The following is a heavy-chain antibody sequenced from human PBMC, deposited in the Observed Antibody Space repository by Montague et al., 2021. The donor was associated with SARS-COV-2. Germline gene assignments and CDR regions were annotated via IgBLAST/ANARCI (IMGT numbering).Heavy chain of an antibody. CDR1: GFTFNRHA. D-gene: IGHD2-21*01. Sequence: SLRLSCAASGFTFNRHAIVWLRQAPGEGLEWVSSISGGGRSIYYAESVKGRFSVSRDNSNSTVYMHMNSLRDEDTAVYYCAKSVAEASAGVTWFDPWGQGTLVTVS. CDR2: ISGGGRSI. CDR3: AKSVAEASAGVTWFDP. J-gene: IGHJ5*02. V-gene: IGHV3-23*01.